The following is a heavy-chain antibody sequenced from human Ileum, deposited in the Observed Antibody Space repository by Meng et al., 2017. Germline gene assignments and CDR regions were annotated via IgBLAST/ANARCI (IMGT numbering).Heavy chain of an antibody. CDR3: ARGVVSGSHYNTY. CDR2: IHHSGTT. J-gene: IGHJ4*02. Sequence: QVQLRESGPGRVKPSGTLSLTCPVSGGSISSSIWWSWVRQPPEKGLEWIGEIHHSGTTNYSPSLKSRLTISVDKSKNQFSLKLQSVTAADTAVYFCARGVVSGSHYNTYWGQGILVTVSS. D-gene: IGHD3-10*01. V-gene: IGHV4-4*02. CDR1: GGSISSSIW.